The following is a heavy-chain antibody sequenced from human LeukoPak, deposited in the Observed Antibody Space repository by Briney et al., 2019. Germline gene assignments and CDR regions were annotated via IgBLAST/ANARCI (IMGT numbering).Heavy chain of an antibody. V-gene: IGHV3-23*01. CDR2: ISGGGGST. Sequence: PGGSLRLSCVGTGFSFSTYAMSWVRQAPGKGLEWVSAISGGGGSTYYADSVKGRFTISRDNSKNTLYLQMNSLRAEDTAVYYCAKVLGVSSGHFDYWGQGTLVTVSS. D-gene: IGHD6-19*01. CDR3: AKVLGVSSGHFDY. J-gene: IGHJ4*02. CDR1: GFSFSTYA.